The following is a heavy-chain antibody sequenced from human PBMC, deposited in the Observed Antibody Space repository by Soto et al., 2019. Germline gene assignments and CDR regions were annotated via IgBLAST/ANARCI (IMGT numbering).Heavy chain of an antibody. V-gene: IGHV4-38-2*02. Sequence: SETLSLTCSVSGFAISRGYYWSWVRQPPGKGLEWIGSIYPSVSSYHNPSLATRLRLSIDTSKNQFTLNLTSVTAADTALYFCAREKVGTTFFDNWSQGIQVTVSS. CDR2: IYPSVSS. CDR3: AREKVGTTFFDN. J-gene: IGHJ4*02. D-gene: IGHD1-1*01. CDR1: GFAISRGYY.